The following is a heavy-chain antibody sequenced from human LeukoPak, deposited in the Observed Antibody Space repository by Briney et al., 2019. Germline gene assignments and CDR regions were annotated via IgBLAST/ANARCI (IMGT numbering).Heavy chain of an antibody. D-gene: IGHD1-26*01. V-gene: IGHV1-2*02. CDR3: ARDFSGSYYGVYNWFDP. CDR2: INPNSGGT. CDR1: GYTFTGYY. J-gene: IGHJ5*02. Sequence: PSVKVSCKASGYTFTGYYMHWVRQAPGQGLEWMGWINPNSGGTNYAQKFQGRVTMTRDTSISTAYMELSRLRSDDTAVYYCARDFSGSYYGVYNWFDPWGQGTLVTVSS.